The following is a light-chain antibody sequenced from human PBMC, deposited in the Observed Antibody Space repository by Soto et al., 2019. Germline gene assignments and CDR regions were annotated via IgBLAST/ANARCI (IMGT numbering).Light chain of an antibody. V-gene: IGKV3-15*01. CDR3: QQYNNWPPIT. CDR2: DTS. CDR1: QSVSIK. Sequence: IVITQSAATLSVSPGERATLSCRASQSVSIKLAWYQQKPGQAPRLLIYDTSTRATGIPARFSGSGSGTEFTLTISSLQSEDFAVYYCQQYNNWPPITFGQGTRLEIK. J-gene: IGKJ5*01.